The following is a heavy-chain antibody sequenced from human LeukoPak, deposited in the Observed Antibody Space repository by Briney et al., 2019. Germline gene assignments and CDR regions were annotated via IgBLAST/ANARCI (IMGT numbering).Heavy chain of an antibody. Sequence: GGSLRLSCAASGFTFSSYSMNWVRQAPGKGLEWVSSISSSSSYIYYADSVKGRFTISRDNAKNSLYLQMNSLRAEDTAVYYCARDEYSSGCYNDYWGQGTLVTVSS. CDR1: GFTFSSYS. V-gene: IGHV3-21*01. CDR3: ARDEYSSGCYNDY. J-gene: IGHJ4*02. D-gene: IGHD3-22*01. CDR2: ISSSSSYI.